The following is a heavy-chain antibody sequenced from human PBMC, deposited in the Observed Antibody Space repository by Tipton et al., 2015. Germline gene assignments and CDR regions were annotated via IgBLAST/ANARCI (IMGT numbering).Heavy chain of an antibody. CDR1: GFTFDDYA. CDR2: IRWNSNNI. CDR3: ARAEGDYDVSGYFY. Sequence: SLRLSCAASGFTFDDYAMHWVRQAPGKGLEWVSGIRWNSNNIAYADSVKGRFTISRDNVKNTLYLQMDSLRAEDTAVYYCARAEGDYDVSGYFYWGQGTLVTVSS. J-gene: IGHJ4*02. D-gene: IGHD3-22*01. V-gene: IGHV3-9*01.